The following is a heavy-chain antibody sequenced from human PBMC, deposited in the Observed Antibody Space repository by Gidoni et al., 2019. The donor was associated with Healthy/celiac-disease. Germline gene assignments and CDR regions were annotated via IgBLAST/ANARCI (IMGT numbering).Heavy chain of an antibody. CDR1: GFIFTSSA. J-gene: IGHJ6*02. D-gene: IGHD4-17*01. CDR2: IVVGSGNT. V-gene: IGHV1-58*02. Sequence: QMQLVQSGPEVKKPGTSVKVSCKASGFIFTSSAMQWVRQARGQRLEWIGWIVVGSGNTNYAQKFQERVTITRDMSTSTAYMELSSLRSEDTAVYYCAADFESNIYGDYGYYYYGMDVWGQGTTVTVSS. CDR3: AADFESNIYGDYGYYYYGMDV.